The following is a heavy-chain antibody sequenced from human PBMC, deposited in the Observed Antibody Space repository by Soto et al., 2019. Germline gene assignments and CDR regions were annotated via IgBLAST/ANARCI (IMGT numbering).Heavy chain of an antibody. CDR2: MNPDSGKT. Sequence: ASVKVSCKASGYTSTSYEINWVRQATGQGLEYLGWMNPDSGKTAYVQKFQGRVTMTWDTSISTAYMELSSLRSEDTAVYFCARGIKYGAYSRWFDPWGQGTLVTVSS. V-gene: IGHV1-8*01. CDR3: ARGIKYGAYSRWFDP. CDR1: GYTSTSYE. D-gene: IGHD4-17*01. J-gene: IGHJ5*02.